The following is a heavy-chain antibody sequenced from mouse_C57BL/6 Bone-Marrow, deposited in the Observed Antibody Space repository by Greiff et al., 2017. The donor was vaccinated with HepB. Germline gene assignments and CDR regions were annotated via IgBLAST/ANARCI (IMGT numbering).Heavy chain of an antibody. CDR2: IRSKSSKYVT. D-gene: IGHD4-1*01. J-gene: IGHJ2*01. Sequence: GGGLVQPKGSLKLSCGASGFNFNTYAMQWVRPVPGKGLEWVARIRSKSSKYVTFYADSVKDRFTISRDDSQSMHYLQMNNLKTEDTAMYYCVRDRLGRGYFDYWGQGTTLTVSS. CDR3: VRDRLGRGYFDY. CDR1: GFNFNTYA. V-gene: IGHV10-3*01.